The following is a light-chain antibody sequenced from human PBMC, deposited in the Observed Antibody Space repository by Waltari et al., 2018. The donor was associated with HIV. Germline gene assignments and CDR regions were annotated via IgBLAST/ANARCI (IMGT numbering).Light chain of an antibody. CDR1: SSNIGSNT. CDR2: SNK. J-gene: IGLJ2*01. V-gene: IGLV1-44*01. Sequence: QSVLTQPPSASGTPGQRVTISCSGSSSNIGSNTVNWYQQLPGTAPKLLIYSNKQRPSGVPDRFSVSKSGTSASLAISGLQSEDEADYYCAAWDDSLNGLVFGGGTKLTVL. CDR3: AAWDDSLNGLV.